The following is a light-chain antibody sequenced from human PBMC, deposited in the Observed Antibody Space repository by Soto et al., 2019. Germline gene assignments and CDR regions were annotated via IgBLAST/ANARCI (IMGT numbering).Light chain of an antibody. CDR3: SSYARTVL. J-gene: IGLJ3*02. CDR2: EGS. CDR1: RSDVGSYYL. V-gene: IGLV2-23*01. Sequence: QSVLTQPASVSGSPGQSITISCTGTRSDVGSYYLASWYQQHPGKAPKLIIYEGSKRPSGISNRFSGSKSGNTASLTISGLQAEDEAEYFCSSYARTVLFGGGTKLTVL.